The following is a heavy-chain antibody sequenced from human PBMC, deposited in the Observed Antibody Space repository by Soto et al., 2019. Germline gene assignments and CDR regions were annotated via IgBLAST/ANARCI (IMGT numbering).Heavy chain of an antibody. V-gene: IGHV4-39*01. D-gene: IGHD1-7*01. CDR1: GGSISSSSYY. CDR2: IYYSGST. Sequence: SETLSLTCTVSGGSISSSSYYWGWIRQPPGKGLEWVGSIYYSGSTYYNPSLKSRVTISVDTSKNQFSLKLSSVTAADTAVYYCARHVDRELSAFDIWGQGTMVTVSS. J-gene: IGHJ3*02. CDR3: ARHVDRELSAFDI.